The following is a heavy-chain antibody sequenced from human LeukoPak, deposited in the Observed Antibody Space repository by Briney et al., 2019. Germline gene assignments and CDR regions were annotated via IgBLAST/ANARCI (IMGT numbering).Heavy chain of an antibody. CDR1: GGTFSSYA. CDR2: IIPILGIA. D-gene: IGHD3-22*01. J-gene: IGHJ5*02. CDR3: ARATQHYYDSSGYYYGGNWFDP. V-gene: IGHV1-69*04. Sequence: ASVKVSCKASGGTFSSYAISWVRQAPGQGLEWMGRIIPILGIANYAQKFQGRVTITADKSTSTAYMELSSLRSEDTAVYYCARATQHYYDSSGYYYGGNWFDPWGQGTLVTVSS.